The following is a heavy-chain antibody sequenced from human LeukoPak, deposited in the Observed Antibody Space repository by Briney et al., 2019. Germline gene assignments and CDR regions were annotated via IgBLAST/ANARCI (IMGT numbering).Heavy chain of an antibody. Sequence: GESLKISCRGSGYSFTNYWIGWVRQMPGKGLEWMGIIYPGDSDTRYSPSFQGQVTISADKSISTAYLQWSSLKASDTAMYYCARRVVATPGAFDIWGQGTMVTVSS. CDR3: ARRVVATPGAFDI. D-gene: IGHD2-15*01. V-gene: IGHV5-51*01. CDR2: IYPGDSDT. CDR1: GYSFTNYW. J-gene: IGHJ3*02.